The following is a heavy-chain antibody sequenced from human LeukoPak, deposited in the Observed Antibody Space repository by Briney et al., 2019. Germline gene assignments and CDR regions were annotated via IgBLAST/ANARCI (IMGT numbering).Heavy chain of an antibody. V-gene: IGHV1-46*01. CDR3: AREDVVLVDAVRYYYYGMDV. Sequence: ASVKVSCKASGYNFISYYMHWVRQAPGQGLEWMGIINPSGGSTSYAQKFQDRVTMTRDTSTSTVYMEMSSLKSRENAVYYCAREDVVLVDAVRYYYYGMDVWGQGTTVTVSS. CDR1: GYNFISYY. J-gene: IGHJ6*02. CDR2: INPSGGST. D-gene: IGHD2-8*01.